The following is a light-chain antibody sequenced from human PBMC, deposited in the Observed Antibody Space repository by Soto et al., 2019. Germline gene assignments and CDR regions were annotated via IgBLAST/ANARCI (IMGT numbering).Light chain of an antibody. V-gene: IGLV2-14*01. Sequence: QSALTQPASVSGSPGQSTTISCTGTSSDVGGYNYVSWYQQHPGKAPKLMIYDVSNRPSGVSNRFSGSKSGNTASLTISGLHAEDEADYYCSSYTSSSPDVVFGGGTKVTVL. CDR1: SSDVGGYNY. CDR2: DVS. J-gene: IGLJ2*01. CDR3: SSYTSSSPDVV.